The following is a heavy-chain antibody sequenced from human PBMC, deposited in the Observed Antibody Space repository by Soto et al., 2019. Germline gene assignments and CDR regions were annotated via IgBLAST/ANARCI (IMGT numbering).Heavy chain of an antibody. D-gene: IGHD1-26*01. CDR2: IWYDGSNK. CDR3: AMELLGGEYYYYGMDV. CDR1: GFTFSSYG. Sequence: GGSLRLSCAASGFTFSSYGMHWVRQAPGKGLEWVAVIWYDGSNKYYADSVKGRFTISRDNSKNTLYLQMNSLRAEDTAVYYCAMELLGGEYYYYGMDVWGQGTTVTVSS. V-gene: IGHV3-33*01. J-gene: IGHJ6*02.